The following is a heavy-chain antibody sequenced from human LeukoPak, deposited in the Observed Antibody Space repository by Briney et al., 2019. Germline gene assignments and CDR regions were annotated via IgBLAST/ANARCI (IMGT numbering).Heavy chain of an antibody. V-gene: IGHV1-2*02. Sequence: GASVKVSCKASGYTFTGYYMHWVRQAPGQGLEWMGWINPNSGGTNYAQKFQGRVTMTRDTSISTAYMELSRLRSDDTAVYYCARVYLPRYNWNLPLFDYWGQGTLVTVSS. CDR1: GYTFTGYY. D-gene: IGHD1-20*01. CDR2: INPNSGGT. CDR3: ARVYLPRYNWNLPLFDY. J-gene: IGHJ4*02.